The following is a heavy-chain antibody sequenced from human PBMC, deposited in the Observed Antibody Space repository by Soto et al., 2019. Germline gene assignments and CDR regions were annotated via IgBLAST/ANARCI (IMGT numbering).Heavy chain of an antibody. CDR3: AKVRASYLSASYFYYGLDV. D-gene: IGHD3-10*01. CDR2: ISGSGSSV. Sequence: EVQLLESGGGLVRTGESLRLSCAASGFTFSHYVLSWVRQAPGRGLEWVSSISGSGSSVYLADSVRGRFTMSRDLSRNTVSLQMNGLRAEDTAIYYCAKVRASYLSASYFYYGLDVWGQGTTVTVSS. CDR1: GFTFSHYV. J-gene: IGHJ6*02. V-gene: IGHV3-23*01.